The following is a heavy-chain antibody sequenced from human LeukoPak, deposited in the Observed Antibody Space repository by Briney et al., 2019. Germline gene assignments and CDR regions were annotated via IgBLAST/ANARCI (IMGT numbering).Heavy chain of an antibody. CDR1: GDSVSSYSAA. V-gene: IGHV6-1*01. CDR3: ARSGGHDAFDI. J-gene: IGHJ3*02. D-gene: IGHD4-23*01. Sequence: SQTLSLTCAISGDSVSSYSAAWSWIRQSPTRGLEWLGRTYYRSKWYNDYAVSVKSRITIIPDTSKNQFSLQLTSVTPEDTAVYYCARSGGHDAFDICGQGTMVTVSS. CDR2: TYYRSKWYN.